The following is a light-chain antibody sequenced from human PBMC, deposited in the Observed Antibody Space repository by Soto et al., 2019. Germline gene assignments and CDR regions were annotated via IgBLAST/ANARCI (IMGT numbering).Light chain of an antibody. CDR2: DAS. CDR1: QSISSW. J-gene: IGKJ2*01. CDR3: QQYNSYWMYT. Sequence: DIQMTQSPSTLSASVGDRVTITCRASQSISSWLAWYQQKPGKAPKLLIYDASSLESGVPSRFSGSGSGTEFTLTISSLQPDDFATYYCQQYNSYWMYTFGQGTKLQSK. V-gene: IGKV1-5*01.